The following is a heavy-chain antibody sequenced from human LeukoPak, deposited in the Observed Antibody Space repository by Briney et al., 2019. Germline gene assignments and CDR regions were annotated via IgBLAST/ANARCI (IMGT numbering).Heavy chain of an antibody. D-gene: IGHD3-3*01. V-gene: IGHV3-48*03. Sequence: GGSLRLSCAASGFTFSSYEMNWVRQAPGKGLEGVSYISSSGSTIYYADSVKGRFTISRDNAKNSLYLQMNSLRAEDTAVYYCARIHYDFWSGYYTGWDYWGQGTLVTVSS. J-gene: IGHJ4*02. CDR1: GFTFSSYE. CDR3: ARIHYDFWSGYYTGWDY. CDR2: ISSSGSTI.